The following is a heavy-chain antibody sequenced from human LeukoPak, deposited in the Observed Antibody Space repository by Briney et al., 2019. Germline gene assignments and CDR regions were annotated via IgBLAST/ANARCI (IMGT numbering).Heavy chain of an antibody. Sequence: PGGSLRLSCAASGFTFSSYWMHWVRQAPGKGLVWVSHINTDASATRYADSVKGRFTTSRDNARNTLYLQMNSLRAEDTAIYYCVRAVGGEGDYWGQGTLVTVSS. V-gene: IGHV3-74*01. CDR2: INTDASAT. J-gene: IGHJ4*02. CDR3: VRAVGGEGDY. CDR1: GFTFSSYW. D-gene: IGHD3-16*01.